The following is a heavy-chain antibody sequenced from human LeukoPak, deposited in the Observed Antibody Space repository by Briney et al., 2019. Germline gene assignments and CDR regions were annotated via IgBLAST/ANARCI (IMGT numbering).Heavy chain of an antibody. J-gene: IGHJ6*03. D-gene: IGHD3-22*01. CDR1: GGSISSYY. Sequence: PSETLSLTCTVSGGSISSYYWSWIRQPPGKGLEWIGYIYYSGSTNYNPSLKSRVTISVDTSKNQFSLKLSSVTAADTAVYYCATDYYDSSGYLNMDVWGKGTTVTISS. CDR3: ATDYYDSSGYLNMDV. CDR2: IYYSGST. V-gene: IGHV4-59*01.